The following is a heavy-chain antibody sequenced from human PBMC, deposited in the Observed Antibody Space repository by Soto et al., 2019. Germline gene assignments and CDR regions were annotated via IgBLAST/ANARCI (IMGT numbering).Heavy chain of an antibody. CDR1: GFTFSSYG. V-gene: IGHV3-30*18. CDR3: AKDADTAMGDYFDY. D-gene: IGHD5-18*01. CDR2: ISYDGSNK. J-gene: IGHJ4*02. Sequence: PGGSLRLSCAASGFTFSSYGMHWVRQAPGKGLEWVAVISYDGSNKYYADSVKGRFTISRDNSKNTLYLQMNSLRAEDTAVYYCAKDADTAMGDYFDYWGQGTLVTVSS.